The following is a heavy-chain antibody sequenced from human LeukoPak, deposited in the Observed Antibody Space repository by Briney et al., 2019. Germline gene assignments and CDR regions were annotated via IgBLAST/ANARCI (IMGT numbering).Heavy chain of an antibody. CDR3: AREEPVAATVTTLGGNWFDP. V-gene: IGHV1-2*02. J-gene: IGHJ5*02. D-gene: IGHD4-17*01. CDR1: GYTFTGYY. Sequence: ASVKVSCKASGYTFTGYYMHWVRQAPGQGLEWMGWINPNSGGTNYAQKFQGRVTMTRDTSISTAYMELSRLRSDDTAVYYCAREEPVAATVTTLGGNWFDPWGQGTLVTVSS. CDR2: INPNSGGT.